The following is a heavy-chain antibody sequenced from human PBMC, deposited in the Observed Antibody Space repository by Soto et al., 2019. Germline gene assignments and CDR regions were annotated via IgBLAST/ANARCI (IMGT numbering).Heavy chain of an antibody. CDR1: GYTFTSYA. V-gene: IGHV1-3*01. D-gene: IGHD3-3*01. CDR2: INAGNGNT. J-gene: IGHJ6*04. CDR3: ARALPCFYDFWSGCPGGYYGMDV. Sequence: GASVKVSCKASGYTFTSYAMHWVRQAPGQRLEWMGWINAGNGNTKYSQKFQGRVTITRDTSASTAYMELSSLRSEDTAVYYCARALPCFYDFWSGCPGGYYGMDVWGKGTTVTVSS.